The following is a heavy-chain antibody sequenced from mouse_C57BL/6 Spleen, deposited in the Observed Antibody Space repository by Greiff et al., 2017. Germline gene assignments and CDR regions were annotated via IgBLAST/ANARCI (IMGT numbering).Heavy chain of an antibody. CDR3: ARSYYYGSSHSAMDY. V-gene: IGHV1-82*01. CDR1: GYAFSSSW. D-gene: IGHD1-1*01. Sequence: QVQLQQSGPELVKPGASVKISCKASGYAFSSSWMNWVKQRPGKGLEWIGRIYPGDGDTNYNGKFKGKATLTADKSSSTAYMQLSSLTSEDSAVYFCARSYYYGSSHSAMDYWGQGTSVTVSS. J-gene: IGHJ4*01. CDR2: IYPGDGDT.